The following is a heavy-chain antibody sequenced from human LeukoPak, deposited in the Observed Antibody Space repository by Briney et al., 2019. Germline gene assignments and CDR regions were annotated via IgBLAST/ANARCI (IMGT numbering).Heavy chain of an antibody. CDR2: IRYDGSNK. Sequence: PGGSLRLSCAASGFTFSSYGMHWVRQAPGKGLEWVAFIRYDGSNKYYADSVKGRFTISRDNSKNTLYLQMNSPRAEDTAVYYCAKDGPYSSGWSSPSDYWGQGTLVTVSS. V-gene: IGHV3-30*02. D-gene: IGHD6-19*01. CDR1: GFTFSSYG. J-gene: IGHJ4*02. CDR3: AKDGPYSSGWSSPSDY.